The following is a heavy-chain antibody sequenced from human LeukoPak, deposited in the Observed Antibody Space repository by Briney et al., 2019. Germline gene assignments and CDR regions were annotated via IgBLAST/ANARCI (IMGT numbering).Heavy chain of an antibody. V-gene: IGHV1-8*03. CDR1: GYIFIDYE. CDR3: ARGRYMDV. CDR2: MNPKSGDT. J-gene: IGHJ6*03. Sequence: ASVKVSCKASGYIFIDYEINWVRQATGQGLEWMGWMNPKSGDTGYEQKFQGRVTITRDSSISTVYMELSSLRSEDTALYYCARGRYMDVWGKATTVTVSS.